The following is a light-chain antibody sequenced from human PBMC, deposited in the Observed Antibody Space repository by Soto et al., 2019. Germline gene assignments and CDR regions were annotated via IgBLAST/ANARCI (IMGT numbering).Light chain of an antibody. V-gene: IGKV1-12*01. CDR1: QGISSW. CDR2: AAS. Sequence: DIQMTQSPSFVSASVGDRVTITCRASQGISSWLAWYQHKPGRAPKLLIHAASSLESGGPSRFSGSGSGTDITLTISILQPEDFATYYCQQTTTFPLTFGGGTKVEIK. J-gene: IGKJ4*01. CDR3: QQTTTFPLT.